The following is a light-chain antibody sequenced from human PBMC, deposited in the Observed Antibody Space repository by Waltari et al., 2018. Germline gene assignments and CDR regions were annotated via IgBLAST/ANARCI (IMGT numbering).Light chain of an antibody. CDR2: ANV. Sequence: QSVLTQPPSVSGAPGQRVTISCSGSTSNIGAPYDVNWYQQHPGTAPKLLIFANVHRPSGVPDRFSGSKSGTSASLAITGLQAEDEADYYCQSYDRRLEVIFGGGTKLAVL. CDR3: QSYDRRLEVI. CDR1: TSNIGAPYD. V-gene: IGLV1-40*01. J-gene: IGLJ2*01.